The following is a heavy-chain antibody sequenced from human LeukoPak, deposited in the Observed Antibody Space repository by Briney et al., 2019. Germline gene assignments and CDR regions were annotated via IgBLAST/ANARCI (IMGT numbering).Heavy chain of an antibody. CDR2: LYSGGST. V-gene: IGHV3-53*01. CDR3: AKGIIGIDNRFDP. Sequence: GGSLRLSCAASRFTVSSNYMTWVRQAPGKGLEWVSLLYSGGSTYYADSVKGRFIISRDDSKNTLYLQMNSLRAEDTAVYYCAKGIIGIDNRFDPWGQGTLVTVSS. J-gene: IGHJ5*02. D-gene: IGHD1-20*01. CDR1: RFTVSSNY.